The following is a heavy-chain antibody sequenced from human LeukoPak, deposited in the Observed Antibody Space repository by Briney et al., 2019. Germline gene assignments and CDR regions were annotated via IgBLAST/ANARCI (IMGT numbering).Heavy chain of an antibody. CDR1: GGSFSGYY. J-gene: IGHJ4*02. V-gene: IGHV4-34*01. Sequence: PSETLSLTCAVYGGSFSGYYWSWIRQSPGKGLEWIGETYHSGSTNYNPSLKSRVTISLDTSKNQFSLKLSSVTAADTAVYYCARLGVVATIIDWGQGTLVTVSS. D-gene: IGHD5-12*01. CDR3: ARLGVVATIID. CDR2: TYHSGST.